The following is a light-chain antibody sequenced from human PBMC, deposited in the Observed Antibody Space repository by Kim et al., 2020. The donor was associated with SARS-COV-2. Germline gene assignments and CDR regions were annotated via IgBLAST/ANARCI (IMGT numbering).Light chain of an antibody. V-gene: IGLV2-14*03. CDR3: CWTRNTLDYV. CDR1: SGDIGNSNS. CDR2: DVR. J-gene: IGLJ1*01. Sequence: QSALTQPVSMSGSPGQSITISCSGTSGDIGNSNSVSWYQQHSGEVPRLLIYDVRDRPSGVSARFSGSKSANMASLTISVLRSEGEADYYCCWTRNTLDYVLGSGTKVTVL.